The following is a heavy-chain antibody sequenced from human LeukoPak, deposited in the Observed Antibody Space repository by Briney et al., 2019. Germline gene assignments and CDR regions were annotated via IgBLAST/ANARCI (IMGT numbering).Heavy chain of an antibody. V-gene: IGHV4-34*01. CDR2: INHSGST. J-gene: IGHJ4*02. CDR3: ASSGITPFDY. CDR1: GGSFSGYY. D-gene: IGHD3-10*01. Sequence: SETLSLTCAVYGGSFSGYYWSWIRQPPGKGLEWIGEINHSGSTNYNPSLKSRVTISVDTSKNQFSLKLSSVTAADTAAYYCASSGITPFDYWGQGTLVTVSS.